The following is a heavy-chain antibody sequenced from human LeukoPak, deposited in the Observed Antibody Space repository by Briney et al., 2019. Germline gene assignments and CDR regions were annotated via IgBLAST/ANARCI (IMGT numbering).Heavy chain of an antibody. CDR3: AKDRNYVATLDY. D-gene: IGHD3-10*02. J-gene: IGHJ4*02. V-gene: IGHV3-53*05. CDR1: GFTVSSNY. Sequence: GGSLRLSCAVSGFTVSSNYMSWVRQAPGKGLEWVSVISSGGSTYYADSVKGRFTISRDDSKNTMYLQMNSLRAEDTAVYYCAKDRNYVATLDYWGQGTLVTVSS. CDR2: ISSGGST.